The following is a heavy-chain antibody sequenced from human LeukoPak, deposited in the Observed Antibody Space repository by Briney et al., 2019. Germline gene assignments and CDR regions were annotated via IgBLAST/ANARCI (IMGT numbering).Heavy chain of an antibody. J-gene: IGHJ4*02. CDR2: INPNSGGT. CDR3: ATWNGVYFDY. Sequence: GASVKVSCKASGYTYTSYGISWVRQAPGQGLEWMGWINPNSGGTNYAQKFQGRVTMTRDTSISTAYMELSRLRSDDTAVYYCATWNGVYFDYWGQGTLVTVSS. CDR1: GYTYTSYG. V-gene: IGHV1-2*02. D-gene: IGHD3-3*01.